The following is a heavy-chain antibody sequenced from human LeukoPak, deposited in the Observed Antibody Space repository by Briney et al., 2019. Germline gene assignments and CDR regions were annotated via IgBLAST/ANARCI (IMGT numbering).Heavy chain of an antibody. D-gene: IGHD3-10*01. CDR2: INPNNGGT. CDR3: ARARARGGPYFDY. J-gene: IGHJ4*02. CDR1: GYTFTGYY. V-gene: IGHV1-2*02. Sequence: ASVKVSCKASGYTFTGYYMHWVRQAPGQGLEWMGWINPNNGGTNYAQRFQGRIMMTRDTSITTAYMELSRLRSDDTAVYYCARARARGGPYFDYWGQGTLVTVSS.